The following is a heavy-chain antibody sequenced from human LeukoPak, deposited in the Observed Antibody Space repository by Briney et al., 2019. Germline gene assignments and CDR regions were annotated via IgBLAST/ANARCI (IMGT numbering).Heavy chain of an antibody. CDR3: AREASGSYYMDV. Sequence: ASVKVSCKASGSTFTSYDINWVRQATGQGLEWMGWMNPNSGNTGYAQKFQGRVTMTRNTSISTAYMELSSLRSEDTAVYYCAREASGSYYMDVWGKGTTVTVSS. J-gene: IGHJ6*03. CDR2: MNPNSGNT. D-gene: IGHD3-10*01. V-gene: IGHV1-8*01. CDR1: GSTFTSYD.